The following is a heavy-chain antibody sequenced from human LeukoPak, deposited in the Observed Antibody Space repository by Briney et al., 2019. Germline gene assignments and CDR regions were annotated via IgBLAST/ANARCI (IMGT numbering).Heavy chain of an antibody. J-gene: IGHJ3*02. D-gene: IGHD3-10*01. Sequence: GGSLRLSCAASGFXFSRFWISWARQAPGKGLEWVANIKHDGSQKYYVDSAKGRFTISRDNAKNSVYLQMNSLTAEDTAVYYCARDGMGGIKAFDMWGQGTVVTVSS. CDR1: GFXFSRFW. V-gene: IGHV3-7*05. CDR2: IKHDGSQK. CDR3: ARDGMGGIKAFDM.